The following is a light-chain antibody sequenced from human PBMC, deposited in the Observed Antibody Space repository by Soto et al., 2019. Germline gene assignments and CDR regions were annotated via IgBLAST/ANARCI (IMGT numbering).Light chain of an antibody. Sequence: QAVVTQPPSVSGAPGQRVTISCTGSSSNIGAGYDVHWYQQLPGTAPKLLIYGNSNRPSGVPDRFSGSKSGTSASLAITGRPDEEDADYYCQSYDSSLSGSVFGGGTKVTVL. J-gene: IGLJ3*02. CDR2: GNS. CDR1: SSNIGAGYD. V-gene: IGLV1-40*01. CDR3: QSYDSSLSGSV.